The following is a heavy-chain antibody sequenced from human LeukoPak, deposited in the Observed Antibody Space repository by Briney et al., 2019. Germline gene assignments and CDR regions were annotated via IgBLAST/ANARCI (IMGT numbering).Heavy chain of an antibody. Sequence: SVKVSCKASGFTFTSSAVQWVRQARGQRLEWIGWIVVGSGNTNYAQKFQERVTITRDMSTSTAYMELSSLRSEDTAVYYCAAVGYDFWSGYYNFDYWGQGTLVTVSS. V-gene: IGHV1-58*01. D-gene: IGHD3-3*01. J-gene: IGHJ4*02. CDR2: IVVGSGNT. CDR3: AAVGYDFWSGYYNFDY. CDR1: GFTFTSSA.